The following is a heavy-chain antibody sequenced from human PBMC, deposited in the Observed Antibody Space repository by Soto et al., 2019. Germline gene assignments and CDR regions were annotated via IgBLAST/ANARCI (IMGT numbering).Heavy chain of an antibody. CDR1: GFTFSSYA. CDR3: AKVWPPLRYFDWLLYYFDY. V-gene: IGHV3-23*01. D-gene: IGHD3-9*01. Sequence: GGSLRLSCAASGFTFSSYAMSWVRQAPGKGLEWVSAISGSGGSTYYADSVKGRFTISRDNSKNTLYLQMNSLRAEDTAVYYCAKVWPPLRYFDWLLYYFDYWGQGTLVTVSS. CDR2: ISGSGGST. J-gene: IGHJ4*02.